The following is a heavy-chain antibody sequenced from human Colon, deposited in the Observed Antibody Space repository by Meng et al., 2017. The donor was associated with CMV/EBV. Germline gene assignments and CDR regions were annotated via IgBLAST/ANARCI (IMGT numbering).Heavy chain of an antibody. CDR1: GFTFSSYS. CDR2: IKQDGSEK. Sequence: GGSLRLSCAASGFTFSSYSMNWVRQAPGKGLEWVANIKQDGSEKYYVDSVKGRFTISRDNANNALYLQINGLRADDTAVYYCARERGGNLVATRLDFDLWGRGTLVTVSS. J-gene: IGHJ2*01. V-gene: IGHV3-7*01. D-gene: IGHD5-12*01. CDR3: ARERGGNLVATRLDFDL.